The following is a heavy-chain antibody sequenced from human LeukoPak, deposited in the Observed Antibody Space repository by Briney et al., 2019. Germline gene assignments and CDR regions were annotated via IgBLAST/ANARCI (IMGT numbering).Heavy chain of an antibody. CDR3: ARFERWTGTVYLDY. J-gene: IGHJ4*02. CDR2: IIPIFGTA. Sequence: PVASVKVSCKASGGTFSSYAISWVRQAPGQGLEWMGGIIPIFGTANYAQKFQGRVTITADETTSTAYMELSSLGSEDTAVYYCARFERWTGTVYLDYWGQGTLVTVSS. CDR1: GGTFSSYA. V-gene: IGHV1-69*13. D-gene: IGHD3/OR15-3a*01.